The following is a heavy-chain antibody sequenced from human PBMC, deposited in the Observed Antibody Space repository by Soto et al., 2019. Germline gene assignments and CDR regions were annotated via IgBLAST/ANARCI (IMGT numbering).Heavy chain of an antibody. V-gene: IGHV3-49*03. Sequence: PGRYPGLSCTAPGVTFGGYAMRWFGQAPGKRLEWVGFIRSKAYGGATEYAASVKGRFTISRDESKSIAYLQMNSLKTEDTAVYYCNTWVLIPSTSPIDYY. D-gene: IGHD2-2*01. J-gene: IGHJ6*01. CDR1: GVTFGGYA. CDR3: NTWVLIPSTSPIDYY. CDR2: IRSKAYGGAT.